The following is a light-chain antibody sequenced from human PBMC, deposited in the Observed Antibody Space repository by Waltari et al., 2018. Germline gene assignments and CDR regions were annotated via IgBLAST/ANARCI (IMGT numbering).Light chain of an antibody. Sequence: QSALTQPASVSGSRGQSLTISCTGTSSDVLSYNYLSWYQQHPGKAPKLMIYDVSKRPSGVSNRFSGSKSGNTASLTISGLQAEDEADYYCTSYTSSNTYVFGTGTKVTVL. V-gene: IGLV2-14*01. CDR1: SSDVLSYNY. CDR2: DVS. CDR3: TSYTSSNTYV. J-gene: IGLJ1*01.